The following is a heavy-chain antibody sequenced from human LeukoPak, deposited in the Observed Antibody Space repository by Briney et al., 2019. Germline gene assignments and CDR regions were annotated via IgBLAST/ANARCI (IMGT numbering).Heavy chain of an antibody. D-gene: IGHD5-12*01. V-gene: IGHV1-18*01. CDR2: ISAYNGNT. Sequence: GASVKVSCKASGYTFTSYGISWVRQAPGQGLEWMGWISAYNGNTNYAQKLQGRVTMTTDTSTSTAYMELRSLRSDDTAVYYCAREMDIVATTEPNAFDIWGQGTMVTVSS. CDR1: GYTFTSYG. J-gene: IGHJ3*02. CDR3: AREMDIVATTEPNAFDI.